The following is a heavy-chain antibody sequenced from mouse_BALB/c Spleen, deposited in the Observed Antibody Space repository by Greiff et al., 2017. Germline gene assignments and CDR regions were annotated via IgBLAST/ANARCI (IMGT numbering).Heavy chain of an antibody. V-gene: IGHV5-6-5*01. Sequence: EVQLVESGGGLVKPGGSLKLSCAASGFTFSSYAMSWVRQTPEKRLEWVASISSGGSTYYPDSVKGRFTISRDNARNILYLQMSSLRSEDTAMYYCARGPSTMVTPFAYWGQGTLVTVSA. CDR1: GFTFSSYA. CDR2: ISSGGST. CDR3: ARGPSTMVTPFAY. D-gene: IGHD2-1*01. J-gene: IGHJ3*01.